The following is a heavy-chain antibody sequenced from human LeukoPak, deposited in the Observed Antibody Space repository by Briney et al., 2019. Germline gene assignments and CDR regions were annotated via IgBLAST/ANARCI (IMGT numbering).Heavy chain of an antibody. CDR3: AKDLRAAADGTYFDY. CDR2: IRYDGSNK. D-gene: IGHD6-13*01. V-gene: IGHV3-30*02. Sequence: GGSLRLSCAASGFTFSSYGIHWVRQAPGKGLEWVAFIRYDGSNKYYGDSVKGRFTISRDNSKSTVYLYMNSLRGDDTAAYYCAKDLRAAADGTYFDYWGRGTLVTVSS. CDR1: GFTFSSYG. J-gene: IGHJ4*02.